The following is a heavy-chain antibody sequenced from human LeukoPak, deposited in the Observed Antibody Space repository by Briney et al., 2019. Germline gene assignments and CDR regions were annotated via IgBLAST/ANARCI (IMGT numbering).Heavy chain of an antibody. D-gene: IGHD2-15*01. V-gene: IGHV3-7*01. J-gene: IGHJ6*02. Sequence: GGSLRLSCAASGFTFSNYWMSWVRQAPGKALEWVANIKQDGSEKYYVDSVKGRFTISRDNAKNSLYLQMNCLRAEDTAVYFCARDSYCSGGDCYYYGMDVWGQGTTVTVSS. CDR1: GFTFSNYW. CDR3: ARDSYCSGGDCYYYGMDV. CDR2: IKQDGSEK.